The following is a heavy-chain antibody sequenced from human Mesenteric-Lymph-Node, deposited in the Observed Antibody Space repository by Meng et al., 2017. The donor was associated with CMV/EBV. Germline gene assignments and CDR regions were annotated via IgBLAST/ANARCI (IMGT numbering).Heavy chain of an antibody. CDR3: ARHQRWLKSEGGFNY. V-gene: IGHV4-34*01. CDR1: GGSFSGYY. D-gene: IGHD4-23*01. Sequence: GQTQQWCAGLLMPSATLSLTFAGDGGSFSGYYWSWIRQPPGKGLEWIWEINLSGSTNYNPSLKSRVTISVDTSKNQFSLKLSSVTAADTAVYYCARHQRWLKSEGGFNYWGQGTLVTVSS. J-gene: IGHJ4*02. CDR2: INLSGST.